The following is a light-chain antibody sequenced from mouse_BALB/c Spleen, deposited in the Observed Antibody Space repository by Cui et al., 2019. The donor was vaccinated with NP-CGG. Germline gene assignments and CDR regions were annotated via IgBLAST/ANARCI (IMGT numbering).Light chain of an antibody. CDR3: ALWYSNHWV. V-gene: IGLV1*01. Sequence: HAVVTQESALTTSPGETVTLTCRSNTGAVTTSNYANWVQEKPDHLFTGLIGGTNNRAPGVPARFSGSLIGDKAGLTITGAQTEDEAIYFCALWYSNHWVFGGGTKLTVL. CDR2: GTN. CDR1: TGAVTTSNY. J-gene: IGLJ1*01.